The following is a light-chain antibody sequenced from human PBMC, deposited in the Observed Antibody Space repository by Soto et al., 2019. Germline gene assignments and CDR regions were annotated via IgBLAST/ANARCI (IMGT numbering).Light chain of an antibody. Sequence: DIVMTQSPLSLPVTPGEPASISGRSSQSLLHSNGYNYLDWYLQKPGQSPQLLIYLGSNRASGVPDRFSGSGSGTDFTLKISRVEAVDVGVYYCMQALQTPRTFGQGTKVEIK. J-gene: IGKJ1*01. CDR3: MQALQTPRT. CDR1: QSLLHSNGYNY. CDR2: LGS. V-gene: IGKV2-28*01.